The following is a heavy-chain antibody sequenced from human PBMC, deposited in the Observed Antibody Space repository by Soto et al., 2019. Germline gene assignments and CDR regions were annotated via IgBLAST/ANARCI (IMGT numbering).Heavy chain of an antibody. D-gene: IGHD6-19*01. Sequence: QVQLVESGGGVVQPGRSLRLSCAASGFTFSSYGMHWVRQAPGKGLEWVAVISYDGSNKYYADSVKGRFTISRDNSKNTLYLQMNSLIAEDTAVYYCAKDLLAVAGIYNAGMDVWGQGTTVTVSS. J-gene: IGHJ6*02. CDR1: GFTFSSYG. V-gene: IGHV3-30*18. CDR2: ISYDGSNK. CDR3: AKDLLAVAGIYNAGMDV.